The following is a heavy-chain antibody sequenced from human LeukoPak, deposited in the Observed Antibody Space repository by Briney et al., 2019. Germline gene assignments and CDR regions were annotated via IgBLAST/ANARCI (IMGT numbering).Heavy chain of an antibody. CDR3: ATLQLELPDLADAFDI. V-gene: IGHV1-8*03. J-gene: IGHJ3*02. CDR2: MNPNSGNT. Sequence: ASVKVSCKASGYTFTSYDINWVRQATGQGLEWMGWMNPNSGNTGYAQKFQGRVTITRNTSISTAYMELSSLRSEDTAVYYCATLQLELPDLADAFDIWGQGTMVTVSS. D-gene: IGHD1-7*01. CDR1: GYTFTSYD.